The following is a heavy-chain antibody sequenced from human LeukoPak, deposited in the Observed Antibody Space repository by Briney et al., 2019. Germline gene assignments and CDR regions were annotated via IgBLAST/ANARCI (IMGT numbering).Heavy chain of an antibody. CDR2: IYTSGST. D-gene: IGHD6-19*01. CDR1: GGSFSGYY. CDR3: AREGSSGWYPYYFDY. V-gene: IGHV4-4*07. Sequence: PSETLSLTCAVYGGSFSGYYWSWIRQPAGKGLEWIGRIYTSGSTNYNPSLKSRVTMSVDTSKNQFSLKLSSVTAADTAVYYCAREGSSGWYPYYFDYWGQGTLVTVSS. J-gene: IGHJ4*02.